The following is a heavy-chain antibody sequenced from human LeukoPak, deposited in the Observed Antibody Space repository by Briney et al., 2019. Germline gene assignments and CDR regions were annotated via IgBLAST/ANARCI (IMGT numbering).Heavy chain of an antibody. V-gene: IGHV4-59*01. CDR2: IYYSGST. Sequence: GSLRLSCAGSGFTFSTYWMSWIRQPPGKGLEWIGYIYYSGSTNYNPSLKSRVTISVDTSKNQFSLKLSSVTAADTAVYYCARDLGYCSGGSCYPYWYFDLWGRGTLVTVSS. CDR1: GFTFSTYW. D-gene: IGHD2-15*01. CDR3: ARDLGYCSGGSCYPYWYFDL. J-gene: IGHJ2*01.